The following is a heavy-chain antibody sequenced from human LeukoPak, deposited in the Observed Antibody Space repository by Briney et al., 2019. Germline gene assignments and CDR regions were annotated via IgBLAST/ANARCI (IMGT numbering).Heavy chain of an antibody. D-gene: IGHD3-16*01. CDR2: INGAGDNT. Sequence: PGGSLRLSCAASGYTFSSHGLTWVRQAPGEGVEWVSTINGAGDNTYYAETVKGRFTISRDNSKNTLYLQMQSLRAEDTAIYYCAKVRVCYGCYLAYWGQGTLVTVS. J-gene: IGHJ4*02. CDR1: GYTFSSHG. CDR3: AKVRVCYGCYLAY. V-gene: IGHV3-23*01.